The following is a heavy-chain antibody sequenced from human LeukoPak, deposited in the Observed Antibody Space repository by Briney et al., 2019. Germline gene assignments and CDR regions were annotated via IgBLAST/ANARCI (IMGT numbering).Heavy chain of an antibody. J-gene: IGHJ4*02. CDR3: ARDPGDYYDSSRHFDY. D-gene: IGHD3-22*01. Sequence: PGGSLRLSCAASGFTFSSYSMNWVRQAPGKGLEWVSYISSSSTIYYADSVKGRFTISGDSAKNSLYLQMNSLRAEDTAVYYCARDPGDYYDSSRHFDYWGQGTLVTVSS. CDR2: ISSSSTI. CDR1: GFTFSSYS. V-gene: IGHV3-48*04.